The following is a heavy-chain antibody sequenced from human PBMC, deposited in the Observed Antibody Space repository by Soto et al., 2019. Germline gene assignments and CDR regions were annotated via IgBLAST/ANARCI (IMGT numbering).Heavy chain of an antibody. D-gene: IGHD6-19*01. CDR3: ARDGYSSGWYPDAFDI. V-gene: IGHV1-69*06. J-gene: IGHJ3*02. CDR2: IIPIFGTV. CDR1: GGTFSSYA. Sequence: QVQLVQSGAEVKKPGSSVKVSCKASGGTFSSYAISWVRQAPGQGLEWMGGIIPIFGTVNYAQKFQGRVTITADKSTSTAYMELSSLRSEDTAVYYCARDGYSSGWYPDAFDIWGQGTMVTVSS.